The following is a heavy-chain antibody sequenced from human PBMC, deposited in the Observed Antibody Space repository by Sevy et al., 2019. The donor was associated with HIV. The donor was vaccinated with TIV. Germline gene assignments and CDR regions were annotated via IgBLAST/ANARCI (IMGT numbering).Heavy chain of an antibody. CDR2: IINKADSDTT. CDR1: GFTFSDHY. CDR3: DTHGGIAAAGRVFDY. D-gene: IGHD6-13*01. J-gene: IGHJ4*02. V-gene: IGHV3-72*01. Sequence: GGSLRLSCAASGFTFSDHYMEWVRQAPGKGLEWVGRIINKADSDTTEYATAVKGRFNISREGSKNSLYLLMNSLKTEATAVYYCDTHGGIAAAGRVFDYWGQGTLVTVSS.